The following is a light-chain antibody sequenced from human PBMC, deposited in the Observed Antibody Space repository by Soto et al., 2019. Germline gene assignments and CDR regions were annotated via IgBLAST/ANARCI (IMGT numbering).Light chain of an antibody. V-gene: IGKV1-12*01. CDR2: AAS. CDR3: QQSNSFPLT. Sequence: DIQMTQSPSSVSASVGDSVTITCRAGQDISRWLAWYQQKPGKAPKVLISAASTLQSGIPSRFSGSGSRTAFTLPITSLQPEDFGTYYCQQSNSFPLTYGPGTKVDIK. CDR1: QDISRW. J-gene: IGKJ3*01.